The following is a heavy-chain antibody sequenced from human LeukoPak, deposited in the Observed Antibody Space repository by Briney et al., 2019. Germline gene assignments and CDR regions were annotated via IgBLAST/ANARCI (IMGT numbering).Heavy chain of an antibody. CDR3: ARDGYYDILTDTYYYYYGMDV. CDR2: INPSGGST. Sequence: GASVKVSCKASGYTFTSYYMHWVRQAPGQGLEWMGIINPSGGSTSYAQKFQGRVTMTRDTSTNTVYMELSSLRSEDTAVYYCARDGYYDILTDTYYYYYGMDVWGQGTTVTVSS. J-gene: IGHJ6*02. CDR1: GYTFTSYY. D-gene: IGHD3-9*01. V-gene: IGHV1-46*01.